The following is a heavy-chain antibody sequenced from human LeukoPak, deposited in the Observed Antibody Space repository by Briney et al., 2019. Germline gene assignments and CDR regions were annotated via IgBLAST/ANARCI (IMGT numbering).Heavy chain of an antibody. CDR1: GFTFDNYA. D-gene: IGHD6-19*01. CDR3: AKVRGTYSSGYFFDY. Sequence: PGGSLRLSCAASGFTFDNYAMHWVRQAPGKGLEWLSIISWNSGYIGYADSVKGPFTISRDNAKKSLDLQMNSLRAEDTAFYYCAKVRGTYSSGYFFDYWGQGTLVTVSS. J-gene: IGHJ4*02. V-gene: IGHV3-9*01. CDR2: ISWNSGYI.